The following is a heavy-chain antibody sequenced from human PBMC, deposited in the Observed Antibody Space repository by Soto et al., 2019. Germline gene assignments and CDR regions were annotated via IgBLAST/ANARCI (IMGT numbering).Heavy chain of an antibody. CDR3: ARVVTVVKSFHYWYFDL. CDR2: IIPIFGTT. V-gene: IGHV1-69*12. CDR1: GGTFSSYA. Sequence: QVQLVQSGAEVKKPGSSVKVSCKASGGTFSSYAISWVQQAPGQGLEWMGGIIPIFGTTNYAQKFQGRVTITADESTSTAYMELSSLRSEDTAVYYCARVVTVVKSFHYWYFDLWGRGTLVTVSS. D-gene: IGHD2-15*01. J-gene: IGHJ2*01.